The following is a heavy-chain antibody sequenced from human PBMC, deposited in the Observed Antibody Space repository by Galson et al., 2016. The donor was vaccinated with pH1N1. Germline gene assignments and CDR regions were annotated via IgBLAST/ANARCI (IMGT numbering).Heavy chain of an antibody. Sequence: SVKVSCKASGYTFTSFGITWVRQAPGQGLEWMGWINAHNGHTDYAQRLQGRVAMTTDTSTSTAYMELRSLRSDDTAVYFCARGAVMYAFADWGQGTMVTVSS. V-gene: IGHV1-18*01. CDR3: ARGAVMYAFAD. CDR1: GYTFTSFG. J-gene: IGHJ3*01. D-gene: IGHD3-16*01. CDR2: INAHNGHT.